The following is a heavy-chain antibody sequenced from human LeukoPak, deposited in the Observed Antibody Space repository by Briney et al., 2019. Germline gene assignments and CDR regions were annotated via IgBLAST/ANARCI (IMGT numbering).Heavy chain of an antibody. D-gene: IGHD3-3*01. CDR2: ISTLSTYT. CDR3: ARDGPYSDSWSGPFAFDM. J-gene: IGHJ3*02. CDR1: GFTSSTYF. V-gene: IGHV3-21*01. Sequence: GGSLRLSCAASGFTSSTYFMTWVRQAPGKGLEWVSSISTLSTYTHYADSVKGRFTVSRDNAKNSLYLQMNSLRAEDTAVYYCARDGPYSDSWSGPFAFDMWGQGTMVTVSS.